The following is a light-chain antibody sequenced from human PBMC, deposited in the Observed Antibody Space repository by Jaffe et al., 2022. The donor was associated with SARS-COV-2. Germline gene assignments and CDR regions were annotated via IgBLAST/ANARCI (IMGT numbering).Light chain of an antibody. CDR3: MQGSHWRT. CDR2: KVS. V-gene: IGKV2-30*01. CDR1: QSLVYSDGNTY. J-gene: IGKJ1*01. Sequence: DVVMTQSPLSLPVTLGQPASISCRSSQSLVYSDGNTYLSWFQQRPGQSPRRLIYKVSNRDSGVPDRFSGSGSGTDFTLKISRVEAEDVGVYYCMQGSHWRTFGQGTRVDIK.